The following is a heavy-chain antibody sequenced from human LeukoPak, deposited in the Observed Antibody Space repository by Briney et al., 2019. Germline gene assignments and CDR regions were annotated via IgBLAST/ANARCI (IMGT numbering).Heavy chain of an antibody. CDR3: ARGDYFGNFGIGTSYYYYYMDV. CDR1: GYTFTDYY. V-gene: IGHV1-2*02. CDR2: INPNSGGT. Sequence: GASVKVSCKASGYTFTDYYMHWVRQAPGQGLEWMGWINPNSGGTNYTQKLQGRVTMTRDMSISTAYMELSRLTSDDTAVYYCARGDYFGNFGIGTSYYYYYMDVWGKGTTVTVSS. J-gene: IGHJ6*03. D-gene: IGHD4-23*01.